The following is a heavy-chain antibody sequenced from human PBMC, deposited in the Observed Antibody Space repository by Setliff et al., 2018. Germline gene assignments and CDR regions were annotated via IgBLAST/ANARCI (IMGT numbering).Heavy chain of an antibody. D-gene: IGHD2-15*01. CDR3: ARQSVRGLADNNWFDP. V-gene: IGHV4-61*02. CDR1: GDSINSGTYY. Sequence: SETLSLTCSVSGDSINSGTYYWSWFRQSAGKGLEWIGRIYTGGSTNYNPSLKSRVTMSLDTSKNHFSLKLSSVTAADTAVYYCARQSVRGLADNNWFDPWGQGTLVTVSS. J-gene: IGHJ5*02. CDR2: IYTGGST.